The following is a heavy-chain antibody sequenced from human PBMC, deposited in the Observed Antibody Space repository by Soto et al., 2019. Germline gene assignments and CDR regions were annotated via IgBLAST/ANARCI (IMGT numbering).Heavy chain of an antibody. Sequence: EVQLLESGGGLVQPGGSLRLSCAASGFTLSSYAMSWVRQAPGKGLEWVSAISGSGGSTYYADSVKGRFTISRDNSKNTLYLQMNSLRAEDTAVYYCAKDRDSSGYYLPTSRWGQGTLVTVSS. V-gene: IGHV3-23*01. CDR1: GFTLSSYA. CDR2: ISGSGGST. J-gene: IGHJ4*02. D-gene: IGHD3-22*01. CDR3: AKDRDSSGYYLPTSR.